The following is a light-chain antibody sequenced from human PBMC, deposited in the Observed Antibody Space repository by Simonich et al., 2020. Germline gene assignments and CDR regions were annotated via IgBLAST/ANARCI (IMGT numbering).Light chain of an antibody. J-gene: IGLJ2*01. CDR2: LNSDGSH. CDR3: QTLGTGIQV. V-gene: IGLV4-69*01. CDR1: SGHNSSA. Sequence: QLVLTQSPSASAYLGASVKLTCTLSSGHNSSAIAWHQQQPEKGPRYLMKLNSDGSHSKGDGIPDRFAGSSSGSERYLTISSLQSEDEADYYFQTLGTGIQVFGGGTKLTVL.